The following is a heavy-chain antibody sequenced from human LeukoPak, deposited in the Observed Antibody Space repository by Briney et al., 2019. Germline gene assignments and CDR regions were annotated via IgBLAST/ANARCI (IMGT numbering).Heavy chain of an antibody. J-gene: IGHJ6*03. CDR1: GFTFSSYG. CDR3: ASTYSSGWFDYYYMDV. V-gene: IGHV3-30*02. CDR2: IRYDGSNK. D-gene: IGHD6-19*01. Sequence: GGSLRLSCAASGFTFSSYGMHWVRQAPGKGLEWVAFIRYDGSNKYYADSVKGRFTISRDNSKNTLYLQMNSLRAEDTAVYYCASTYSSGWFDYYYMDVWGKGTTVTISS.